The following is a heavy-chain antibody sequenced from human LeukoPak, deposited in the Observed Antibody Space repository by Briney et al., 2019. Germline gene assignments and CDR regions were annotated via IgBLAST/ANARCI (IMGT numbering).Heavy chain of an antibody. CDR1: GGSISSYY. J-gene: IGHJ6*03. CDR2: IYTSGST. CDR3: ARAHPTYYYDSSGYYYAYPGYYYMDV. V-gene: IGHV4-4*07. D-gene: IGHD3-22*01. Sequence: KPSETLSLTCTVSGGSISSYYWSWIRQPAGKGLEWIGRIYTSGSTNYNPSLKSRVTISVDTSKNQFSLKLSSVTAADTAVYYCARAHPTYYYDSSGYYYAYPGYYYMDVWGKGTTVTVSS.